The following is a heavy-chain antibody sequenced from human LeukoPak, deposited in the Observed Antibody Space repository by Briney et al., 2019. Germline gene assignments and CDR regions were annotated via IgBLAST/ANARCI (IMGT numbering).Heavy chain of an antibody. D-gene: IGHD2-8*01. CDR2: IIPIFGTA. CDR1: RGTFSRYA. J-gene: IGHJ4*02. Sequence: SVKVSCKASRGTFSRYAISWVRQAPGQGLEWMGRIIPIFGTANYAQKFQGRVTITTDESTSTAYMELSSLRSEDTAVYYCASTDCTNGVCYTCDYWGQGTLVTVSS. CDR3: ASTDCTNGVCYTCDY. V-gene: IGHV1-69*05.